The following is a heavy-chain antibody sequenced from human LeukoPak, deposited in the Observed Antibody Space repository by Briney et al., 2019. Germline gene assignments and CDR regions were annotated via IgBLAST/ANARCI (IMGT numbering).Heavy chain of an antibody. J-gene: IGHJ4*02. V-gene: IGHV5-51*01. CDR2: IDPSDSET. Sequence: VESLKISCKASGYGFTSYWIGWVRQMPGKGLEWMGIIDPSDSETRYTPSFQGQVTISVDKSLTTAYLQWNSLKASDTAMYYCARQTAMGRSGDYWGQGTLVTVSS. D-gene: IGHD5-18*01. CDR3: ARQTAMGRSGDY. CDR1: GYGFTSYW.